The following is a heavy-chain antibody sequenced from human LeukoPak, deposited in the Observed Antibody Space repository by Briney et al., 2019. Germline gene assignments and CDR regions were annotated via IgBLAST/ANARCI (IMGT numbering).Heavy chain of an antibody. CDR3: ARGHYYGSGSYYHFDY. J-gene: IGHJ4*02. D-gene: IGHD3-10*01. Sequence: SETLSLTCTVSGGSISGGGYYWSWIRQPAGKGLEWIGRIYTSGNTNYNPSLKSRATISVDTSKNQFSLELSSVTAADTAVYYCARGHYYGSGSYYHFDYWGQGTLVTVSS. V-gene: IGHV4-61*02. CDR1: GGSISGGGYY. CDR2: IYTSGNT.